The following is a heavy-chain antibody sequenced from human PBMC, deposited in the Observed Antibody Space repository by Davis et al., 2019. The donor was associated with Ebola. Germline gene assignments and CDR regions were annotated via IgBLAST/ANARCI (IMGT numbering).Heavy chain of an antibody. J-gene: IGHJ4*02. CDR2: IIPIFGTA. V-gene: IGHV1-69*06. CDR3: ASRSLGRWYHY. CDR1: GGTFSSYA. Sequence: AVKVSCKASGGTFSSYAISWVRQAPGDGLEWMGGIIPIFGTANYAQKFQGRVTITADKSTSTPYMELSSLRSEDTAVYYCASRSLGRWYHYWGQGTLVTVSS. D-gene: IGHD6-13*01.